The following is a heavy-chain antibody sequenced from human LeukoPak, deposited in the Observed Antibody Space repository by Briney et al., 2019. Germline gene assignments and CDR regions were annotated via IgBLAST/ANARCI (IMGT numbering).Heavy chain of an antibody. D-gene: IGHD1-26*01. J-gene: IGHJ4*02. CDR2: ISGSGAST. CDR1: GFTFSTNA. CDR3: AKDVGKWESLHFFDY. Sequence: GGSLRLSCLTSGFTFSTNAMSWVRKAPGKGLEWISGISGSGASTYYADSVTGRFTISRDNSRNTLYLQMNSLRGDDTAVYYCAKDVGKWESLHFFDYWGQGTLVTVSS. V-gene: IGHV3-23*01.